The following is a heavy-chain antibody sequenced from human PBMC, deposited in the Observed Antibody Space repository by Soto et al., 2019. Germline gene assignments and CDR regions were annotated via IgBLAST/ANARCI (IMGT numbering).Heavy chain of an antibody. CDR2: IYSSGNS. CDR1: GGSISSGGHY. J-gene: IGHJ4*02. V-gene: IGHV4-31*03. D-gene: IGHD3-22*01. Sequence: SETLSLTCTVSGGSISSGGHYWSWIRQHPGKGLEWIGYIYSSGNSYYNPSLKSRVTISVDTSKNQFSLNLRSVTAADTAVYYCARHYYDRSGYSLYYSDYWGQGTLVTVPS. CDR3: ARHYYDRSGYSLYYSDY.